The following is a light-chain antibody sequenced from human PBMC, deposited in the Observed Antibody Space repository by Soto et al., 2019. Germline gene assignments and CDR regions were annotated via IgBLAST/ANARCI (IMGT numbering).Light chain of an antibody. Sequence: DLVMTQSPLSLPVTPGEPAPISCRSSESLVHSNGNKYLHWYLQRPGQSPQLLIYLGSNRASGVPDRFSGSGSGTDFTLEISRVEAEDVGIYYCMQALRVPSTFGQGTKVDIK. CDR2: LGS. V-gene: IGKV2-28*01. CDR3: MQALRVPST. CDR1: ESLVHSNGNKY. J-gene: IGKJ1*01.